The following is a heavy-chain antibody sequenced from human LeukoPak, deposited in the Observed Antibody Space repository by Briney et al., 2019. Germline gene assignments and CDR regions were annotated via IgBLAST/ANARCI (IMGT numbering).Heavy chain of an antibody. CDR2: ISSSSSYI. J-gene: IGHJ4*02. CDR3: AKTRSGGLGDAFDY. CDR1: GFTFSSYS. D-gene: IGHD3-10*01. V-gene: IGHV3-21*04. Sequence: GGSLRLSCAASGFTFSSYSMNWVRQAPGKGLEWVSSISSSSSYIYYADSVKGRFTISRDNAKNSLYLQMNSLRAEDTAVYYCAKTRSGGLGDAFDYWGQGTLVTISS.